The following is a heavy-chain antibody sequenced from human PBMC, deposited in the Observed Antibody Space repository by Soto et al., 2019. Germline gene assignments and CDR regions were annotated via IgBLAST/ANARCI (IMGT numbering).Heavy chain of an antibody. V-gene: IGHV3-53*01. J-gene: IGHJ3*01. CDR1: GFSVSAKY. CDR3: AASVTTGGRFDF. CDR2: ISDAGIT. D-gene: IGHD4-17*01. Sequence: PGGSLRLSCAASGFSVSAKYLIWVLQAPGKDLEWVSVISDAGITRYGDSVEGRFTISRDKIKKTVSLQMDSLKVDDTAVYYCAASVTTGGRFDFWGQGTMVTVSS.